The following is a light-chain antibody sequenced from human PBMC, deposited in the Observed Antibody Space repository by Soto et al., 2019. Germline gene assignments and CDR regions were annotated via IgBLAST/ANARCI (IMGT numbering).Light chain of an antibody. CDR2: DVS. Sequence: QSVLTQPRSVSGSPGQSITISCTGTSSDVGAYHFVSWYQQDPAKAPKLIIFDVSDRPSGVSERFSGSKSGNTASLTISGLQAEDEAHYYCCSFAGGDTWVFGGGTQLTVL. CDR1: SSDVGAYHF. V-gene: IGLV2-11*01. J-gene: IGLJ2*01. CDR3: CSFAGGDTWV.